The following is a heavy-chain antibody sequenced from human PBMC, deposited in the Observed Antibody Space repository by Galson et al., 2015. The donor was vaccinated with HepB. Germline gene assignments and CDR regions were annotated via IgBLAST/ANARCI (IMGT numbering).Heavy chain of an antibody. V-gene: IGHV3-74*01. J-gene: IGHJ4*02. CDR2: INPDGSKT. CDR3: ARANNQHYYDSSGHDY. Sequence: SLRLSCAVSGFTFSRTWMHWVRQVPGKGLVWVSRINPDGSKTNYADSVKGRFTISRDDAKSTLYLEMNTLRVEDTALYYCARANNQHYYDSSGHDYWGQGSLVTVSS. CDR1: GFTFSRTW. D-gene: IGHD3-22*01.